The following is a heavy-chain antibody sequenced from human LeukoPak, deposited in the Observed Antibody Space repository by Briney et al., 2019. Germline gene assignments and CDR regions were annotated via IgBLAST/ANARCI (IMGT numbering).Heavy chain of an antibody. Sequence: GGSLRLSCAASGFTFSSYGMHWVRQAPGKGLEWVAFIRYDGSNKYYADSVKGRFTISRDNSKNTLYLRMNSLRAEDTAVYYCAKGDDYWPFDYWGQGTQVTVSS. CDR1: GFTFSSYG. V-gene: IGHV3-30*02. CDR3: AKGDDYWPFDY. J-gene: IGHJ4*02. CDR2: IRYDGSNK. D-gene: IGHD4-11*01.